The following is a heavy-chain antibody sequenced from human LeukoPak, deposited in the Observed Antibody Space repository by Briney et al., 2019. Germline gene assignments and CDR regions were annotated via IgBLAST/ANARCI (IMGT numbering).Heavy chain of an antibody. CDR1: GGSFSGYY. CDR2: INHSGST. CDR3: ARGPRYSGYVEFDY. J-gene: IGHJ4*02. D-gene: IGHD5-12*01. V-gene: IGHV4-34*01. Sequence: PSETLSLTCAVYGGSFSGYYWSWIRQPPGKGLEWIGEINHSGSTNYNPSLKSRVTISVDTSKNQFSLKLSSVTAAGTAVYYCARGPRYSGYVEFDYWGQGTLVTVSS.